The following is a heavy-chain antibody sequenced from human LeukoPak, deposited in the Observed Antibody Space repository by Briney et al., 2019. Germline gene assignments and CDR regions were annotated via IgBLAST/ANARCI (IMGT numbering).Heavy chain of an antibody. CDR3: AREPQRDVAFDT. J-gene: IGHJ3*02. Sequence: GGSLRLSCAASGFTFSSYAMHWVRQAPGKGLEWVAVISYDGSNKYYADSVKGRFTISRDNSKNTLYLQMNSLRAEDTAVYHCAREPQRDVAFDTWGKGKMFTASP. V-gene: IGHV3-30*04. CDR1: GFTFSSYA. CDR2: ISYDGSNK.